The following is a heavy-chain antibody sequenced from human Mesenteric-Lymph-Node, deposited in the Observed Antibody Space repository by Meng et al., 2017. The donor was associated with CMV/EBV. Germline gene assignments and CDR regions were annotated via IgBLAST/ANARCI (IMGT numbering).Heavy chain of an antibody. CDR1: GFTFSSYG. V-gene: IGHV3-30*02. Sequence: GGSLRLSCAASGFTFSSYGMHWVRQAPGRGLEWVAFIRFDGNNKDHADSVKGRFTISRDNSKNTLYLQMNSLRAEDTAVYYCAKVRDSRDWYTDYFDYWGQGTLVTVSS. J-gene: IGHJ4*02. CDR2: IRFDGNNK. CDR3: AKVRDSRDWYTDYFDY. D-gene: IGHD6-19*01.